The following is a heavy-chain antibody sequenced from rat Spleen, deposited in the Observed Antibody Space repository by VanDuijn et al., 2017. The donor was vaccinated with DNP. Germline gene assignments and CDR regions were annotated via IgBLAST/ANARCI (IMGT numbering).Heavy chain of an antibody. CDR2: ISYSGST. Sequence: EVQLQESGPGLVKPSQSLSLTCSVTGYSITSNYWGWIRKFPGDKMEWIGHISYSGSTTYNPSLESRISITRDTSKNQFFLHLNSVTTADTATYYCARLRLEWEVRAMDAWGQGTSVTVSS. J-gene: IGHJ4*01. V-gene: IGHV3-1*01. CDR3: ARLRLEWEVRAMDA. CDR1: GYSITSNY. D-gene: IGHD1-1*01.